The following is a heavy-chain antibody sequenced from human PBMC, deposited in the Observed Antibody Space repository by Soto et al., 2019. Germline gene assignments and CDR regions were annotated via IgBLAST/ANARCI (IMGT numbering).Heavy chain of an antibody. J-gene: IGHJ4*02. CDR1: GFTFSSYA. Sequence: GGSLRLSCAASGFTFSSYAMSWVRQAPGKGLEWVSAISGSGGSTYYADSVKGRFTISRDNSKNTLYLQMNSLRAEDTAVYYCAKPLTGYSSSSDFDYWGQGTLVTVSS. CDR2: ISGSGGST. D-gene: IGHD6-13*01. V-gene: IGHV3-23*01. CDR3: AKPLTGYSSSSDFDY.